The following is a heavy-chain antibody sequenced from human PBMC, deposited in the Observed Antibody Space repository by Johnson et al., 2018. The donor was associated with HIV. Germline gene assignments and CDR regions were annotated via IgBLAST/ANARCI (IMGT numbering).Heavy chain of an antibody. V-gene: IGHV3-30-3*01. CDR2: ISYDGSNK. Sequence: QVQLVESGGGVVQPGRSLRLSCAASGFTFSSYAMHWVRQAPGKGLEWVAVISYDGSNKYYADSVKGRFTISRENAKNTLYLQMNSLRAEDTAVYYCARSMTTVTVAFDIWGQGTMVTVSS. CDR1: GFTFSSYA. J-gene: IGHJ3*02. D-gene: IGHD4-17*01. CDR3: ARSMTTVTVAFDI.